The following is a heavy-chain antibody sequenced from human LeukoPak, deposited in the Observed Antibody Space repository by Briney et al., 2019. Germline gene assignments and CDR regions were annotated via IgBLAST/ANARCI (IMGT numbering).Heavy chain of an antibody. V-gene: IGHV3-7*03. CDR1: GFTFSSYW. J-gene: IGHJ4*02. CDR3: ARDGPGIAAAAPRY. CDR2: IKQDGSGK. Sequence: AGGSLRLSCAASGFTFSSYWMSWVRQAPGKGLEWVANIKQDGSGKYYVNSVKGRFTISRDNAKNSLYLQMNSLRAEDTAVYYCARDGPGIAAAAPRYWGQGTLVTVSS. D-gene: IGHD6-13*01.